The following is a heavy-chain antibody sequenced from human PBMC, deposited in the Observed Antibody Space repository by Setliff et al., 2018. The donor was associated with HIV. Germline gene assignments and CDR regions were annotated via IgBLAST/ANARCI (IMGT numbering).Heavy chain of an antibody. J-gene: IGHJ4*02. V-gene: IGHV1-18*01. CDR3: ARFKIPSPYFDY. CDR1: GYTFPNYG. CDR2: ISAYTANT. Sequence: ASVKVSCKASGYTFPNYGITWVRQAPGQGLEWMGWISAYTANTNYAQNLQGRVTLTTDTSTSTAYMELRSLRSDDTAVYYCARFKIPSPYFDYWGQGTLVTVSS.